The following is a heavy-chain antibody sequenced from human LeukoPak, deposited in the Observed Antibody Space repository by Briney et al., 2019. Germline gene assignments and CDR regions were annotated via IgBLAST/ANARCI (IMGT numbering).Heavy chain of an antibody. CDR3: ARTSWLQSSYYFDY. D-gene: IGHD5-24*01. CDR2: IYYTGSI. V-gene: IGHV4-59*08. Sequence: KPSETPSLTCTVSGGSISSHYWSWIRQPPGKGLEWIGYIYYTGSINYNPSLKSRVTISVDTSKNQFSLKLSSVTAADTAVYYCARTSWLQSSYYFDYWGQGTLVTVSS. CDR1: GGSISSHY. J-gene: IGHJ4*02.